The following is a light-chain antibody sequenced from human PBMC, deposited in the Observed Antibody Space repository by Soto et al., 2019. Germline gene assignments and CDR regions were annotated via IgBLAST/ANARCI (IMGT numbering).Light chain of an antibody. CDR1: QSVSSY. Sequence: EIVLAQASTTLAFSPGGKGTLSWRASQSVSSYLAWYQQKPGQAPRLLIYGASTRATGIPARFSGSGSGTDFTLTISSLQSEDFAVYYCQQYNNWPPITFGQGTRLEIK. CDR3: QQYNNWPPIT. J-gene: IGKJ5*01. CDR2: GAS. V-gene: IGKV3-15*01.